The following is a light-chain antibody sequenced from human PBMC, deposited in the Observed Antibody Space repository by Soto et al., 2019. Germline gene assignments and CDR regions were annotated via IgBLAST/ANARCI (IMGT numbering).Light chain of an antibody. CDR3: QQYGSSPPS. V-gene: IGKV3-20*01. J-gene: IGKJ5*01. Sequence: EIGLTQSPGTLSLSPGERATLSCRASQSVSSSYLAWYQQKPGQAPRLLIYGASTRATGIPDRFSGSGSGTDFTLTISRLEPEDFAVYYCQQYGSSPPSVGQGTRLEIK. CDR1: QSVSSSY. CDR2: GAS.